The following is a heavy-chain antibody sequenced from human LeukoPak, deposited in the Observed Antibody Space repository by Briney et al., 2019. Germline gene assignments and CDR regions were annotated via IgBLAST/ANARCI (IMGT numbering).Heavy chain of an antibody. V-gene: IGHV3-30*18. Sequence: GGSLRLSCAASGFTFSSYGMHWVRQAPGKGLEWVAVISYDGSNKYYADSVKGRFTISRDNSKNTLYLQMNCLRAEDTAVYYCAKDQYYDFWSGYRMQDYYYGMDVWGQGTTVTVSS. J-gene: IGHJ6*02. CDR2: ISYDGSNK. D-gene: IGHD3-3*01. CDR3: AKDQYYDFWSGYRMQDYYYGMDV. CDR1: GFTFSSYG.